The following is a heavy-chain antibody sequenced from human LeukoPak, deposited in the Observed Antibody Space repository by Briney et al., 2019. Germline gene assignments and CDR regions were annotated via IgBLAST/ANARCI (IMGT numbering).Heavy chain of an antibody. D-gene: IGHD6-6*01. V-gene: IGHV4-59*08. CDR2: IYYSGST. CDR3: ARHSRPYSSSYYFDY. Sequence: PSETLSLTCTVSGGSISSYYWSWIRQPPGKGLEWIGYIYYSGSTNYNPSLKSRVTISVDTSKNQFSLKLSSVTAADTAVYYCARHSRPYSSSYYFDYWGQGTPVTVSS. J-gene: IGHJ4*02. CDR1: GGSISSYY.